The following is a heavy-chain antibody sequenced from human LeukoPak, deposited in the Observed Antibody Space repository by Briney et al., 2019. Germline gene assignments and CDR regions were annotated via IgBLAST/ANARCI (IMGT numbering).Heavy chain of an antibody. CDR3: ARKSSSLGYYFDY. J-gene: IGHJ4*02. CDR2: INGDGSST. V-gene: IGHV3-74*01. D-gene: IGHD6-6*01. Sequence: GGSLRLSCAASGFTFSDYWMHWVRQDPGKGLMWVSRINGDGSSTAYADFVKGRFTISRDNAKNTLYLQMNSLRVADTAVYYCARKSSSLGYYFDYWGQGTLVTVSS. CDR1: GFTFSDYW.